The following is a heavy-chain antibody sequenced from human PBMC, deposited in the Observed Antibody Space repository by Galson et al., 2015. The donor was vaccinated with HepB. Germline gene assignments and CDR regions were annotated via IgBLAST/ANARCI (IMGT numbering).Heavy chain of an antibody. CDR3: ASGDGYNPFDY. D-gene: IGHD5-24*01. CDR2: IYYSGST. Sequence: TLSLTCAVSGGSISSGGYSWSWIRQPPGKGLEWIGYIYYSGSTYYNPSLKSRVTISVDTSKNQFSLKLSSVTAADTAVYYCASGDGYNPFDYWGQGTLVTVSS. J-gene: IGHJ4*02. CDR1: GGSISSGGYS. V-gene: IGHV4-30-4*07.